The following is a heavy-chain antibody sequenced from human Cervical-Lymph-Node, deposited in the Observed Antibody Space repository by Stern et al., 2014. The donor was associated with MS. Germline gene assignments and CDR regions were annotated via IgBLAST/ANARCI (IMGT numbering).Heavy chain of an antibody. CDR3: AKTLGRSYHDPFDM. CDR1: GFTFDDYA. Sequence: DVQLVESGGGLVQPGRSLRLSCGASGFTFDDYAMHWVRQAPGQGLAWVSGLSWNGGSRSSADSVKDRVTISRDNAKNSLYLQMSSLRPEDTAFYYCAKTLGRSYHDPFDMWGQGTMVIVSS. J-gene: IGHJ3*02. V-gene: IGHV3-9*01. CDR2: LSWNGGSR. D-gene: IGHD3-16*02.